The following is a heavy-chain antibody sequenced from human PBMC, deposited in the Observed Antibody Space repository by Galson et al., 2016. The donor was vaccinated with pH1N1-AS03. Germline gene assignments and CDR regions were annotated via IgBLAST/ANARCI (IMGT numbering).Heavy chain of an antibody. CDR2: ISSSSDYT. J-gene: IGHJ5*02. Sequence: SLRLSCAASGFTFTSYSMNWVRQAPGVGLEWVSSISSSSDYTHYADSVKGRFTISRDNAKNSLYLQMNSLRAEGTAVYYCVRDLGTVTVNWFGPWGQGTLVTVSS. D-gene: IGHD4-17*01. V-gene: IGHV3-21*01. CDR3: VRDLGTVTVNWFGP. CDR1: GFTFTSYS.